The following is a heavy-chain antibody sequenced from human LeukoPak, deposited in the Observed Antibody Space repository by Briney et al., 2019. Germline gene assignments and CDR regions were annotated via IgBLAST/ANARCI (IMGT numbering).Heavy chain of an antibody. CDR2: IFYSGST. CDR3: AREVDAAAAYNWFDP. CDR1: GGSISTSNYY. V-gene: IGHV4-39*07. Sequence: SETLSLTCTVSGGSISTSNYYWGWIRQPPGKGLEWIGNIFYSGSTYYSPSLKSRVTISVDTSKNQFSLRLSSVTAADTAVYYCAREVDAAAAYNWFDPWGQGTLVTVSS. J-gene: IGHJ5*02. D-gene: IGHD2-2*01.